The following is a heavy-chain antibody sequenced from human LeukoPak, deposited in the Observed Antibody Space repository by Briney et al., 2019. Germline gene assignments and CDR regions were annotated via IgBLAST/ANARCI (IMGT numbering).Heavy chain of an antibody. CDR1: GFTFSSYA. CDR3: ARDPYCSGSSCYSGLFDY. CDR2: ISYDGSNK. D-gene: IGHD2-15*01. J-gene: IGHJ4*02. V-gene: IGHV3-30-3*01. Sequence: GGSLRLSCAASGFTFSSYAMHWVRQAPGKGLEWVAVISYDGSNKYYADSVKGRFTISRDNSKNTLYLQMNSLRAEDTAVYYCARDPYCSGSSCYSGLFDYWGQGTLVTVSS.